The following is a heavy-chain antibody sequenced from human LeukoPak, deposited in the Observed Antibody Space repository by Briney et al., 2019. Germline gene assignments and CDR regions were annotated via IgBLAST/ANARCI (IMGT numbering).Heavy chain of an antibody. J-gene: IGHJ3*02. V-gene: IGHV3-21*01. CDR1: GFTFSSYS. Sequence: GGSLRLSCAASGFTFSSYSMNWVRQAPGKGLEWVSSISSSSSYIYYADSVKGRFTISRDNAKNSLYLQMNSLRAEDTAVYYCAVVSAEDAFDIWGQGTMVTVSS. CDR3: AVVSAEDAFDI. D-gene: IGHD2-8*02. CDR2: ISSSSSYI.